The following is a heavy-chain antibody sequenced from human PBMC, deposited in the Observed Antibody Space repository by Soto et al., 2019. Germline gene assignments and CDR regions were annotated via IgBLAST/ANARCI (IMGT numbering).Heavy chain of an antibody. CDR3: ARDQSVVAGTYYYYGMDV. CDR1: GFTVSSNY. CDR2: IYSGGRT. J-gene: IGHJ6*02. Sequence: GGSLRLSCAASGFTVSSNYMSWVRQAPGKGLEWVSVIYSGGRTNYADSVKGRFTISRDNSKNTLYLQMNSLRAEDTAVYYCARDQSVVAGTYYYYGMDVWGQGTTVTVSS. D-gene: IGHD6-19*01. V-gene: IGHV3-53*01.